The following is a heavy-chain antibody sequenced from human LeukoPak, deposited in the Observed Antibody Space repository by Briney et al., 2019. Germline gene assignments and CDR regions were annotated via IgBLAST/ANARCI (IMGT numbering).Heavy chain of an antibody. CDR3: ARSVGSDNWFDP. D-gene: IGHD4-23*01. Sequence: ASVKVSCKASGYAFTGYYMHWVRQAPGQGLEWMGWINPNSGGTNYAQKFQGRVAMTRDTSTSTAYMELSRLRSDDTAVYYCARSVGSDNWFDPWGQGTLVTVSS. CDR2: INPNSGGT. CDR1: GYAFTGYY. V-gene: IGHV1-2*02. J-gene: IGHJ5*02.